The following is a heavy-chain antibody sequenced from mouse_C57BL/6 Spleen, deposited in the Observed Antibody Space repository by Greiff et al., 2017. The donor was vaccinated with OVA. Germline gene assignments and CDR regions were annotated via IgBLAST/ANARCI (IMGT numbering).Heavy chain of an antibody. V-gene: IGHV1-82*01. CDR2: IYPGDGDT. Sequence: QVQLQQSGPELVKPGASVKISCKASGYAFSSSWMNWVKQRPGKGLEWIGRIYPGDGDTNYNGKFKGKATLTADKSSSTAYMQLSSLTSEDSAVYYCARSGSNYEVYFDYWGQGTTLTVSS. D-gene: IGHD2-5*01. J-gene: IGHJ2*01. CDR3: ARSGSNYEVYFDY. CDR1: GYAFSSSW.